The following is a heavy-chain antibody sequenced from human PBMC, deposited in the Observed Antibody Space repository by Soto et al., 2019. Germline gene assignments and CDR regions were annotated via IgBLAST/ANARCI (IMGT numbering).Heavy chain of an antibody. CDR1: GYTFTGYY. CDR2: INPNSGGT. Sequence: ASVKVSCKASGYTFTGYYMQWVRQAPGQGLEWMGWINPNSGGTNYAQKFQGRVTMTRDTSISTAYMELSRLRSDDTAVYYCARAEQLVDPYYYGMDVWGQGTTVTVSS. J-gene: IGHJ6*02. CDR3: ARAEQLVDPYYYGMDV. V-gene: IGHV1-2*02. D-gene: IGHD6-6*01.